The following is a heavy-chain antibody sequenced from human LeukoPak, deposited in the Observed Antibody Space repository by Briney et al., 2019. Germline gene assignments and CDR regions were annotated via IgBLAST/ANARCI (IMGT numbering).Heavy chain of an antibody. J-gene: IGHJ6*02. CDR3: VKEIRRNYFYGMDV. CDR1: GFSFSNSA. Sequence: PGGSLRLSCAASGFSFSNSAMHWVRQAPGKGLEWVAFIRYDGSNKYYEDSVKGRLTISRDNAKNTLFLRMYSLRPEDTAVYYCVKEIRRNYFYGMDVWGQGTSVTVSS. V-gene: IGHV3-30*02. CDR2: IRYDGSNK.